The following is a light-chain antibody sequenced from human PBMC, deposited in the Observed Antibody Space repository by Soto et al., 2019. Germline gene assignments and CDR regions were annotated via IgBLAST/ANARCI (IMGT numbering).Light chain of an antibody. CDR1: QDINNY. CDR3: QQLNTCPIT. J-gene: IGKJ5*01. Sequence: DIQMTQSPSSLSASVGDIVTITCQASQDINNYLNWYQQKPGKAPKLLIHDASNLETGVPSRFSGSGSGTDFSFTISRLQAEDIATYYRQQLNTCPITFGQGTRLEIK. CDR2: DAS. V-gene: IGKV1-33*01.